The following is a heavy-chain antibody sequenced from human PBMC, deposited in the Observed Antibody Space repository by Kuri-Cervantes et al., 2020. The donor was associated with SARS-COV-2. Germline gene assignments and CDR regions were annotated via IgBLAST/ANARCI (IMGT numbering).Heavy chain of an antibody. CDR2: IYYSGSV. D-gene: IGHD2-2*01. CDR1: GDSISPYY. Sequence: GSLRLSCSVSGDSISPYYWTWIRQPPGKGLEWIGHIYYSGSVNYNPSLMSRLTISVDKPKSQVSLKLTSVTAADTAVYYCARSAAAFYGMDVWGQGTTVTVSS. V-gene: IGHV4-59*01. J-gene: IGHJ6*02. CDR3: ARSAAAFYGMDV.